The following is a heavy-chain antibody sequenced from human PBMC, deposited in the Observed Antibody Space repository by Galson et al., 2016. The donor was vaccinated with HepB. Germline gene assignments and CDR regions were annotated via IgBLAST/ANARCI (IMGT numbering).Heavy chain of an antibody. Sequence: SLRLSCAASGFTFNTYWMTWVRQAPGMGLEWVANTKKDGSEKNYVDSVKGRFTVSRDNAKNCLYRQMNTQGADNTAVYYCAALDHGEDVWGQGTTVPVSS. CDR1: GFTFNTYW. D-gene: IGHD1-1*01. J-gene: IGHJ6*02. CDR2: TKKDGSEK. V-gene: IGHV3-7*01. CDR3: AALDHGEDV.